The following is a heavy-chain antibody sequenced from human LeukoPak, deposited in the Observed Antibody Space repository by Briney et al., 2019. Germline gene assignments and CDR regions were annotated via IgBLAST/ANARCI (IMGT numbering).Heavy chain of an antibody. Sequence: SETLSLTCTVSGGSISSYYWGWIRQPPGKGLEWIGYIYYSGSTNYNPSLKSRVTISVDTSKNQFSLKLSSVTAADTAVYYCARERPYCSGGSCYEDNWFDPWGQGTLVTVSS. J-gene: IGHJ5*02. D-gene: IGHD2-15*01. CDR3: ARERPYCSGGSCYEDNWFDP. CDR1: GGSISSYY. CDR2: IYYSGST. V-gene: IGHV4-59*01.